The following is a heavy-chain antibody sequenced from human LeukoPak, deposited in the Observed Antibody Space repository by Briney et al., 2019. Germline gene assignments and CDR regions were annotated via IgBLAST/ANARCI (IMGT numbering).Heavy chain of an antibody. CDR3: AKEGGYDPQRNYYYYMDV. Sequence: ETLSLTCTVSGGSISSYYWSWVRQAPGKGLEWVSAISGSGGSTYYADSVKGRFTISRDNSKNTLYLQMNSLRAEDTAVYYCAKEGGYDPQRNYYYYMDVWGKGTTVTISS. CDR2: ISGSGGST. CDR1: GGSISSYY. V-gene: IGHV3-23*01. D-gene: IGHD5-12*01. J-gene: IGHJ6*03.